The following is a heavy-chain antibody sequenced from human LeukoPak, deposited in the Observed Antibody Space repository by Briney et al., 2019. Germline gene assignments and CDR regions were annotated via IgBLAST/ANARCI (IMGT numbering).Heavy chain of an antibody. CDR2: ISGSGGST. CDR3: AKDRGYSYGYDHFDY. J-gene: IGHJ4*02. CDR1: GFTFSSYA. Sequence: GGSLKLSCTASGFTFSSYAMSWVRQAPGKGLAWVSAISGSGGSTYYADSVKGRFTISRDNSKNTLYLQMNSLRADDMRVYYCAKDRGYSYGYDHFDYCGQGTLVTVSS. D-gene: IGHD5-18*01. V-gene: IGHV3-23*01.